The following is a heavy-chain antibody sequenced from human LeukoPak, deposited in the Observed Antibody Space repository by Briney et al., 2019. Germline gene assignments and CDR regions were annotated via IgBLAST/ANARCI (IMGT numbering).Heavy chain of an antibody. CDR3: ARGLGYSSSWYPWFDP. CDR1: GGSFSGYY. CDR2: INHSGST. Sequence: KPSETLSLTGAVYGGSFSGYYWSWIRQPPGKGLEWIGEINHSGSTNYNPSLKSRVTISVDTSKNQFSLKLSSVTAADTAVYYCARGLGYSSSWYPWFDPWGQGTLVTVSS. V-gene: IGHV4-34*01. D-gene: IGHD6-13*01. J-gene: IGHJ5*02.